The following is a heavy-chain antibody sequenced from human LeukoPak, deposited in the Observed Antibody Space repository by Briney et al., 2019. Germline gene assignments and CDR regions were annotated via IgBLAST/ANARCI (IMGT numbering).Heavy chain of an antibody. J-gene: IGHJ6*02. D-gene: IGHD1-26*01. CDR3: ASPTSGRELLDYGMDV. CDR2: IIPIFGTA. CDR1: GGTFISYA. V-gene: IGHV1-69*13. Sequence: ASVKVSCKASGGTFISYAISWVRQAPGQGLEWMGGIIPIFGTANYAQKFQGRVTITADESTSTAYMELSSLRSEDTAVYYCASPTSGRELLDYGMDVWGQGTTVTVSS.